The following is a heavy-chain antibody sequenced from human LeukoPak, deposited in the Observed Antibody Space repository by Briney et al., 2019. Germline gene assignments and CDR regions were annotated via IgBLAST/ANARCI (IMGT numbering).Heavy chain of an antibody. Sequence: GGSLRLSCEASGFTFSASWMYWVRQPPGKGMVWVSRMNLDGSVTSYADSVEGRFTISRDNAKYTLYLQMDSVRADDTAIYYCARDSHLSRLLDYWGQGTPVTVSS. CDR3: ARDSHLSRLLDY. V-gene: IGHV3-74*01. J-gene: IGHJ4*02. CDR2: MNLDGSVT. CDR1: GFTFSASW.